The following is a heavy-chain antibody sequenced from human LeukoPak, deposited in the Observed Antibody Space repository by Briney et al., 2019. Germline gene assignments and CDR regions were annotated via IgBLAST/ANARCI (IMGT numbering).Heavy chain of an antibody. CDR1: GGSISSYY. CDR3: AKSNGYGLVDI. V-gene: IGHV4-4*07. D-gene: IGHD3-10*01. J-gene: IGHJ3*02. CDR2: IYTSGTT. Sequence: SETLSLTCTVSGGSISSYYWSWIRQPAGKGLEWIGRIYTSGTTNYSPSLRSRVTISLDTSRNQFSPKLNSVTAADTAVYYCAKSNGYGLVDIWGQGTMVTVSS.